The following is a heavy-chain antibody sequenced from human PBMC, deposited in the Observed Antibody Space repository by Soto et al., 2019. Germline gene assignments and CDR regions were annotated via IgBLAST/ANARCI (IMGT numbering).Heavy chain of an antibody. Sequence: ASVKVSCKASGYTFTSYYMHWVRQAPGQGLEWMGIINPSGGSTSYAQKFQGRVTMTRDTSTSTVYMELSSLRSEDTAVYYCARDPVVVAVLEDAFDIWGQGTMVTVSS. V-gene: IGHV1-46*03. CDR1: GYTFTSYY. CDR3: ARDPVVVAVLEDAFDI. D-gene: IGHD2-15*01. J-gene: IGHJ3*02. CDR2: INPSGGST.